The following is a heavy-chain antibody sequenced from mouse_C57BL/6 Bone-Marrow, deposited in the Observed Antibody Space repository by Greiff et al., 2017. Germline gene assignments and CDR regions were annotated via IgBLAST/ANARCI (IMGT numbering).Heavy chain of an antibody. Sequence: VKLLQSGAELVKPGASVKLSCTASGYTFTDYSMHWVKQRSGQGLEWIGWFYPDNGGTRYNPKFQDKATLTADTSSSTAYMELSRLTSEDSAVYFCARHEDYYYDSGPLCAYWGQGTLVTVSA. J-gene: IGHJ3*01. CDR2: FYPDNGGT. CDR3: ARHEDYYYDSGPLCAY. V-gene: IGHV1-62-2*01. D-gene: IGHD1-1*01. CDR1: GYTFTDYS.